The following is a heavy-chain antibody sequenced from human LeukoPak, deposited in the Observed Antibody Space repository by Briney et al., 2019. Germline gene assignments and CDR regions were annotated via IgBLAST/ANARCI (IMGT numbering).Heavy chain of an antibody. V-gene: IGHV3-7*01. Sequence: GGSLRLSCVASGFTFSSYWMSWVRQAPGKGLEWVASIKQDGSEKYYVDSVKGRFTISRDNAKNSLYLQMNSLRAEDTAVYYCARVGGRYSPIGYWGQGTLVTVSS. CDR2: IKQDGSEK. J-gene: IGHJ4*02. D-gene: IGHD5-18*01. CDR3: ARVGGRYSPIGY. CDR1: GFTFSSYW.